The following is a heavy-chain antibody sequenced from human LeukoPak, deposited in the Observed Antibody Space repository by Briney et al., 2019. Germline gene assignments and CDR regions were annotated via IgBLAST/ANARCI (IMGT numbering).Heavy chain of an antibody. D-gene: IGHD3-10*01. V-gene: IGHV3-53*01. Sequence: GGSLRLSCAASGFTVSSNYMSWVRQAPGKGLEWVSLIYSGGSTYYADSVKGRFTISRDNAKNSLYLQMNSLRDVDTAVYYCARYYGYDYWGQGTLVTVSS. CDR1: GFTVSSNY. CDR2: IYSGGST. CDR3: ARYYGYDY. J-gene: IGHJ4*02.